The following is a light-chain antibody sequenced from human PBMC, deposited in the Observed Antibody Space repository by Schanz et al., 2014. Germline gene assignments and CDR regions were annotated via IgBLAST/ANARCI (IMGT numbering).Light chain of an antibody. Sequence: DIVMTQSPDSLAVSLGERATINCKSSQSVLYSANNKNYLAWFQQKPGQPPKLLIYWASTRDSGVPDRFSGSGSGTDFTLTISSLQAEDVAVYFCLQYSTTPRTFGQGTEVEIK. CDR3: LQYSTTPRT. J-gene: IGKJ2*01. CDR1: QSVLYSANNKNY. V-gene: IGKV4-1*01. CDR2: WAS.